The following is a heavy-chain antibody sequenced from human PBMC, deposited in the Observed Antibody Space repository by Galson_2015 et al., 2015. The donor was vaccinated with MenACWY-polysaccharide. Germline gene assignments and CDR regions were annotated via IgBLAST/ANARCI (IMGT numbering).Heavy chain of an antibody. CDR1: GFTVSRNY. D-gene: IGHD5-24*01. CDR2: IYSGGST. CDR3: ARGALDEDGHKHELFDY. J-gene: IGHJ4*02. Sequence: SLRLSCAASGFTVSRNYMSWVRQAPGKGLEWVSIIYSGGSTYYADSVKGRFTISRDNSKNTLFLQMNSLRADDTAVYYCARGALDEDGHKHELFDYRGQGTLVTGSS. V-gene: IGHV3-53*01.